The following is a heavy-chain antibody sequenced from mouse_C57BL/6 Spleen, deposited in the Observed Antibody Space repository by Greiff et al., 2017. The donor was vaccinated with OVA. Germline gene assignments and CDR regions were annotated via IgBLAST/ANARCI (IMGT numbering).Heavy chain of an antibody. V-gene: IGHV1-15*01. CDR1: GYTFTDYE. CDR2: IDPETGGT. J-gene: IGHJ3*01. CDR3: TRCYYDYDGFAY. D-gene: IGHD2-4*01. Sequence: QVQLQHSGAELVRPGASVTLSCKASGYTFTDYEMHWVKQTPVHGLEWIGAIDPETGGTAYNQKFKGKAILTADKSSSTAYMELRSLTSEDSAVYYCTRCYYDYDGFAYWGQGTLVTVSA.